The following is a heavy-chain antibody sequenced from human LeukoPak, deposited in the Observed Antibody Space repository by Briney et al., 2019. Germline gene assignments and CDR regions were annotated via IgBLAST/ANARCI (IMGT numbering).Heavy chain of an antibody. V-gene: IGHV3-23*01. CDR3: AKDPPGYSSSDDAFDI. D-gene: IGHD6-6*01. J-gene: IGHJ3*02. CDR2: ISGSGGST. Sequence: GGSLRLSCAASRFTFSSYAMSWVRQAPGKGLEWVSAISGSGGSTYYADSVKGRFTISRDNSKNTLYLQMNSLRVEDTAVYYCAKDPPGYSSSDDAFDIWGQGTMVTVSS. CDR1: RFTFSSYA.